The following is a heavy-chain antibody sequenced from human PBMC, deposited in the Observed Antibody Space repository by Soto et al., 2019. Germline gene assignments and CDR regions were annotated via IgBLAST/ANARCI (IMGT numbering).Heavy chain of an antibody. CDR1: GFTFNTYW. CDR2: IKPDGSEK. V-gene: IGHV3-7*02. Sequence: GGSLRLSCAASGFTFNTYWMSWVRQAPGKGLEWVANIKPDGSEKWYVDSVKGRFTISRDNAKNSLYLQMNSLRAEDTAVYYCARAFIGVAGYFDYWGQGTLVTVSS. J-gene: IGHJ4*02. CDR3: ARAFIGVAGYFDY. D-gene: IGHD6-19*01.